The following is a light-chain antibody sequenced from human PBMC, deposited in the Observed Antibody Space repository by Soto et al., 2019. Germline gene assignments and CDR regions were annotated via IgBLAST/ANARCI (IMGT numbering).Light chain of an antibody. CDR3: SSYTSSNTYV. CDR1: SSDVGGYNY. V-gene: IGLV2-14*01. CDR2: EVS. J-gene: IGLJ1*01. Sequence: QSVLTQPASVSGSPGQSITISCTGTSSDVGGYNYVSWYQQHPGKAPKLMICEVSNRPSGVSNRFSGSKSGNTASLTISGLQPEDEADYYCSSYTSSNTYVFGTGTKVTVL.